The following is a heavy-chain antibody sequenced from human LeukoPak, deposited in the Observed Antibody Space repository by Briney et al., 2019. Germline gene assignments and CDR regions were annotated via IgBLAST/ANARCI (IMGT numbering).Heavy chain of an antibody. CDR2: IYSGGST. V-gene: IGHV3-66*01. D-gene: IGHD3-10*01. J-gene: IGHJ3*02. CDR3: AREGVWFGELSRSHAFDI. Sequence: GGSLRLSCAASGFTVSSNYMSWVRQAPGKGLEWVSVIYSGGSTYYADSVKGRFTISRDNAKNTLYLQMNSLRAEDTAVYYCAREGVWFGELSRSHAFDIWGQGTMVTVSS. CDR1: GFTVSSNY.